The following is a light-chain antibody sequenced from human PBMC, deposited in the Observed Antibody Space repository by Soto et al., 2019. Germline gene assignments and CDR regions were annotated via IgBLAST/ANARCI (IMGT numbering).Light chain of an antibody. CDR3: QQYNNYLWT. CDR2: DAS. Sequence: DIQLTQSPSTLSASVGDRVTITCRASQTINYWLAWYQQKPGRAPKLLIYDASILESGVPSRFSGSGSGTEFTLTISSLQPDDFATYYCQQYNNYLWTFGQGTKVDI. CDR1: QTINYW. V-gene: IGKV1-5*01. J-gene: IGKJ1*01.